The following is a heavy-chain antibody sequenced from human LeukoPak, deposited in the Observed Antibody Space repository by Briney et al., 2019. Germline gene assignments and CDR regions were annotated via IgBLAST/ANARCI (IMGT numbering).Heavy chain of an antibody. CDR2: IYYSGST. D-gene: IGHD6-13*01. Sequence: SETLSLTCTVSGGSISSGDYYWRWIRQPPGKGLEWIAYIYYSGSTYYNPSLRSRVTISLDTSKSQFSLKLSSVTAADTAAYYCARASQIEYTSSWYGMDVWGQGTTVTVSS. CDR3: ARASQIEYTSSWYGMDV. CDR1: GGSISSGDYY. J-gene: IGHJ6*02. V-gene: IGHV4-30-4*01.